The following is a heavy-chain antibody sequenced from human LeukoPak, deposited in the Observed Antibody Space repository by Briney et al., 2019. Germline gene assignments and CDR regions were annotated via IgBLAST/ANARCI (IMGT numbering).Heavy chain of an antibody. Sequence: PSETLSLTCTVSGGSISSYYWSWIRQPAGKGLEWIGRIYTSGSTNYNPSLKSRVTMSVDTSKNQFSLKLSSVTAADTAVYYCASSYPPFVVVTAIDYYYMDVWGEGTTVTISS. CDR3: ASSYPPFVVVTAIDYYYMDV. J-gene: IGHJ6*03. CDR1: GGSISSYY. V-gene: IGHV4-4*07. CDR2: IYTSGST. D-gene: IGHD2-21*02.